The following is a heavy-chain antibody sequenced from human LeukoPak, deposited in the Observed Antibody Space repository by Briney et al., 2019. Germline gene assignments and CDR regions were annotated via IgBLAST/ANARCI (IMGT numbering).Heavy chain of an antibody. CDR1: GFTFSNAW. CDR3: TTDITMIVASKDY. V-gene: IGHV3-15*01. D-gene: IGHD3-22*01. CDR2: IKSKTDGGTT. Sequence: GGSLRLSCAASGFTFSNAWMSWVRQAPGKGLERVGRIKSKTDGGTTDYAAPVKGRFTISRDDSKNTLYLQMNSLKTEDTAVYYCTTDITMIVASKDYWGQGTLVTVSS. J-gene: IGHJ4*02.